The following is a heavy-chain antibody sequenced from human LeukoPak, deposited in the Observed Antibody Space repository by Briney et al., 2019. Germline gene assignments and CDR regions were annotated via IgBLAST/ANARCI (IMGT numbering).Heavy chain of an antibody. Sequence: GGSLRLSCAASGFTFSSYAMSWVRQAPGTGLEWVAKIKQDGSEKYYVDSVKGRFTISRDNAKNSLYLQMNSLRAEDTAVYYCASGTYTQNFDYWGQGTLVTVSS. J-gene: IGHJ4*02. CDR3: ASGTYTQNFDY. CDR2: IKQDGSEK. CDR1: GFTFSSYA. D-gene: IGHD1-7*01. V-gene: IGHV3-7*05.